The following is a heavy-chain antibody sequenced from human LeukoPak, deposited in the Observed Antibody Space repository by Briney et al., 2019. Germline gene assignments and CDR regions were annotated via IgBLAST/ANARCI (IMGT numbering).Heavy chain of an antibody. CDR3: ARDVLSYGDSGADY. CDR1: GFTFSTYW. V-gene: IGHV3-48*02. J-gene: IGHJ4*02. D-gene: IGHD2-2*01. CDR2: ISGSSTTI. Sequence: GGSLRLSCAASGFTFSTYWMHRVRQAPGKGLEWVSYISGSSTTIYYADSVKGRFTISRDNAKNSLYLQMNSLRDEDTAVYYCARDVLSYGDSGADYWGQGTLVTVSS.